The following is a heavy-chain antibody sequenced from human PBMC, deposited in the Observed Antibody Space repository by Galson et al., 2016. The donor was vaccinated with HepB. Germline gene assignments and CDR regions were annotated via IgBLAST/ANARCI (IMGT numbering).Heavy chain of an antibody. CDR2: IGGSGSST. CDR3: AKVNDPYYYFDY. V-gene: IGHV3-23*01. Sequence: SLRLSCAVSGFNFGIYTMAWVRQAAGKGLEWVSAIGGSGSSTSYADAVKGRFAISRDNSKNTLHLHMNSLRVEDTAVYYCAKVNDPYYYFDYWGQGVLVTVS. CDR1: GFNFGIYT. D-gene: IGHD3-10*01. J-gene: IGHJ4*02.